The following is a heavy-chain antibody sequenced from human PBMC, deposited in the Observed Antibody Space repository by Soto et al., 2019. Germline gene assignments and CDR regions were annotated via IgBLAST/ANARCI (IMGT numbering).Heavy chain of an antibody. CDR2: MTGDGRTT. Sequence: GGCLGLSGAASGFTFGDYWMHWVRQPPGKGPEWVSRMTGDGRTTQYADSVKGRFTASRVNAKSMLCFQMTSLRAEDTAVSFCPTAEVDYWGTGTLVTVSS. V-gene: IGHV3-74*03. CDR1: GFTFGDYW. CDR3: PTAEVDY. J-gene: IGHJ4*01.